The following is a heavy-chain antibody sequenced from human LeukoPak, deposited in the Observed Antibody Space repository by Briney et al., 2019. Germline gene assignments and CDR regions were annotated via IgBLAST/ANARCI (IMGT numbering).Heavy chain of an antibody. CDR2: IYYSGST. D-gene: IGHD3-22*01. Sequence: PSETLSLTCTVSGGSISSSSYYWGWIRQPPGKGLEWIGSIYYSGSTYYNPSLKSRVTISVDTSKNQFSLKLSSVTAADTAVYYCARESVDDSSGYYSNIFDYWGQGTLVTVSS. J-gene: IGHJ4*02. V-gene: IGHV4-39*07. CDR3: ARESVDDSSGYYSNIFDY. CDR1: GGSISSSSYY.